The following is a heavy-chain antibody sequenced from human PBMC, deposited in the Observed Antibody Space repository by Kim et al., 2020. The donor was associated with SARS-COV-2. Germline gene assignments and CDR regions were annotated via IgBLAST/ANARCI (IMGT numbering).Heavy chain of an antibody. D-gene: IGHD4-17*01. J-gene: IGHJ1*01. Sequence: GGSLRLSCEASGFSISRYALHWVRQRPGKGLEWVSVLWRDGQNKYYGDSVKGRFSVSRDNSKNTHYLQMKALGDQDTAVYFCARDEYDYGDCAFLVWGQG. CDR3: ARDEYDYGDCAFLV. CDR2: LWRDGQNK. CDR1: GFSISRYA. V-gene: IGHV3-33*01.